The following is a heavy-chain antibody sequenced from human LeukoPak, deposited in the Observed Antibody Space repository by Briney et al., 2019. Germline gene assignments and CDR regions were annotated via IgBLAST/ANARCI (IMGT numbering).Heavy chain of an antibody. CDR3: ARAGFTFSDYFGSFFDY. D-gene: IGHD3-10*01. CDR2: ISYDGSNK. Sequence: GGSLRLSCAASGFTFSSYAMHWVRQAPGKGLEWVAVISYDGSNKYYADSVKGRFTISRDNAKNSLYLQMNSLRAEDTAVYYCARAGFTFSDYFGSFFDYWGQGTLVTVSS. CDR1: GFTFSSYA. V-gene: IGHV3-30*04. J-gene: IGHJ4*02.